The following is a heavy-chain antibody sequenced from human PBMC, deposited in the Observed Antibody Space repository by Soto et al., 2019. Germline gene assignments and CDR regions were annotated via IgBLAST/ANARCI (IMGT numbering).Heavy chain of an antibody. CDR2: ISYSGST. D-gene: IGHD2-15*01. Sequence: SETLSLTCTVSGGSISSGGYYWSWIRQHPGKGLEWIGYISYSGSTNYNPSLKSRVTISVDKSKNQFSLKLSSVTAADTAVYYCALRGGELLLHKFDPWGQGTLVTVSS. V-gene: IGHV4-31*09. CDR3: ALRGGELLLHKFDP. CDR1: GGSISSGGYY. J-gene: IGHJ5*02.